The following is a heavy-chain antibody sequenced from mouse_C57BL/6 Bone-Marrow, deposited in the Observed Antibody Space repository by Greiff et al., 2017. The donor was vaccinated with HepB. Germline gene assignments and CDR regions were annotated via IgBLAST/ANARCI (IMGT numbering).Heavy chain of an antibody. CDR2: ISSGGSYT. J-gene: IGHJ1*03. CDR1: GFTFSSYG. CDR3: ARQGYYGSSYGYFDV. Sequence: EVQLQQSGGDLVKPGGSLKLSCAASGFTFSSYGMSWVRQTPDKRLEWVATISSGGSYTYYPDSVKGRFTISRYNAKNTLYLQMSSLKSEDTAMYYCARQGYYGSSYGYFDVWGTGTTVTVSS. D-gene: IGHD1-1*01. V-gene: IGHV5-6*01.